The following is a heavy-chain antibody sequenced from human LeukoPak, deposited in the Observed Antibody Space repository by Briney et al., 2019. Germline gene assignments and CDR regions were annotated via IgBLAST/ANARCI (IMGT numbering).Heavy chain of an antibody. V-gene: IGHV3-23*01. J-gene: IGHJ5*02. CDR3: AKDLSGDYGS. CDR2: ISGSGGTT. D-gene: IGHD4-17*01. CDR1: GFTFSSYA. Sequence: GGSLRLSCAASGFTFSSYAMSWVRQAPGKGLEWVSTISGSGGTTYYADSVKGRFTISRDNSKNTLYVQMNSLRAEDTAVYYCAKDLSGDYGSWGQGTLVTVSS.